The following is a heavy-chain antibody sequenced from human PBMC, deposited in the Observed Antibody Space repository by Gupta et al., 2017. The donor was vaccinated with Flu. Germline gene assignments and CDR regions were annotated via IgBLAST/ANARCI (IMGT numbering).Heavy chain of an antibody. CDR1: GGSISSYY. CDR2: IYYSGST. D-gene: IGHD3-22*01. J-gene: IGHJ2*01. Sequence: QVQLQESGPGLVKPSETLSLTCTVSGGSISSYYWSWIRQPPGKGLEWIGYIYYSGSTNYNPSLKSRVTISVDTSKNQFSLKLSSVTAADTAVYYCARGESASSGYSYWYFDLWGRGTLGTVSS. CDR3: ARGESASSGYSYWYFDL. V-gene: IGHV4-59*01.